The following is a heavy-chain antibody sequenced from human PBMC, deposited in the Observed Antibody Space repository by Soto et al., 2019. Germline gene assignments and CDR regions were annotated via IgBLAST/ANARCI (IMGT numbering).Heavy chain of an antibody. D-gene: IGHD2-21*02. Sequence: QVQLRESGGGVVQPGRSLRLSCAASGFTFSSYGMHWVRQAPGKGLEWVAVISYDGSNKYYADSVKGRFTISRDNSKNPLYLQMNSLRAEDTAVYYCAKPPRFSGLLLFAAIRVDWGQGTLVTVSS. V-gene: IGHV3-30*18. J-gene: IGHJ4*02. CDR2: ISYDGSNK. CDR1: GFTFSSYG. CDR3: AKPPRFSGLLLFAAIRVD.